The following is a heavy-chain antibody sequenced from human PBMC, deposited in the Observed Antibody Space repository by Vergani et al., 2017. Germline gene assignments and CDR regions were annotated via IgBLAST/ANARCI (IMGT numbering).Heavy chain of an antibody. CDR3: ARDLRLLYNRFDP. CDR1: GFPFNQYG. D-gene: IGHD1-14*01. CDR2: TRYDGNNK. Sequence: QVQLVESGGGVVQPGRSLRLSCAASGFPFNQYGMHWVRQAPGKGLEWVAVTRYDGNNKQYADSVKGRFTISRDNSKSTMYLQMNSLRDEDTGVYYCARDLRLLYNRFDPWGQGTLVTVSS. J-gene: IGHJ5*02. V-gene: IGHV3-33*01.